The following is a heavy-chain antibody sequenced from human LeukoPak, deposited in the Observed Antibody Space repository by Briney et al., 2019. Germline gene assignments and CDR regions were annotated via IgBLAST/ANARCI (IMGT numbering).Heavy chain of an antibody. CDR2: ISWNSGSI. CDR1: GFTFDDYA. V-gene: IGHV3-9*01. J-gene: IGHJ4*02. Sequence: GGSLRLSCAASGFTFDDYAMHWVRQAPGKGLEWVSGISWNSGSIGYADSVKGRFTISRDNSKNTLYLQMNSLRAEDTAVYYCAKVSGYSYGYSDYWGQGTLVTVSS. CDR3: AKVSGYSYGYSDY. D-gene: IGHD5-18*01.